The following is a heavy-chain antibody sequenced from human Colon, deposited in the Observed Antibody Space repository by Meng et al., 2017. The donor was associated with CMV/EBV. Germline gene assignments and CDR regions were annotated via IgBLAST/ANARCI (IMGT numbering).Heavy chain of an antibody. J-gene: IGHJ4*02. CDR2: IQSDGGEK. CDR1: GFTFSIST. CDR3: ADDFWKERGY. V-gene: IGHV3-30*02. Sequence: GGSLRLSCAASGFTFSISTMHWVRQAPGKGLEWVAFIQSDGGEKYYADSVKGRFTISRDNSKNTLYLQMSSLRTDDTAVYYCADDFWKERGYWGQGTLVTV. D-gene: IGHD3-3*01.